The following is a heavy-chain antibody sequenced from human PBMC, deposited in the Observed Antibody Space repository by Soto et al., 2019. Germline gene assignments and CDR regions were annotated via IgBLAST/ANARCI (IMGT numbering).Heavy chain of an antibody. D-gene: IGHD3-10*01. CDR1: GFTFSSYW. CDR2: IKQDGSEK. Sequence: GGSLRLSWVASGFTFSSYWMSWVRQAPGKGLEWVANIKQDGSEKYYVDSVKGRFTISRDNATNSLYLQMNSLRAEDTAVYYCARELRGSGSYYPYYYYCGMDVWGQGTTVTVSS. CDR3: ARELRGSGSYYPYYYYCGMDV. J-gene: IGHJ6*02. V-gene: IGHV3-7*01.